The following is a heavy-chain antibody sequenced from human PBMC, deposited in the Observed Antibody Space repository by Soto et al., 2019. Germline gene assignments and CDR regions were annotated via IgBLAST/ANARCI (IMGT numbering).Heavy chain of an antibody. CDR2: IDWDGDE. V-gene: IGHV2-70*01. Sequence: SGPTPMYPTQTLTQTCTFSWFSLSSSGMCVSWIRQPPGKALEWLALIDWDGDEHYSTSLKTRLTISKDTSKNQVVLTMTKMDPLDTATSYCARADLSGNFEYWGQGALVTVT. CDR1: WFSLSSSGMC. CDR3: ARADLSGNFEY. J-gene: IGHJ4*02.